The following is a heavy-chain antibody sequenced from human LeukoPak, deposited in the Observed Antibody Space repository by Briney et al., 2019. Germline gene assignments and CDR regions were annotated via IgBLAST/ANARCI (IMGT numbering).Heavy chain of an antibody. Sequence: ASVKVSCKASGYTSTSYDINWVRQATGQGLEWMGWMNPNSGNTGYAQKFQGRFTMTRNTSISTAYMELSSLRSEDTAVYYCARVLVVPAATYYYYYYMDVWGKGTTVTVSS. D-gene: IGHD2-2*01. CDR3: ARVLVVPAATYYYYYYMDV. CDR2: MNPNSGNT. J-gene: IGHJ6*03. CDR1: GYTSTSYD. V-gene: IGHV1-8*01.